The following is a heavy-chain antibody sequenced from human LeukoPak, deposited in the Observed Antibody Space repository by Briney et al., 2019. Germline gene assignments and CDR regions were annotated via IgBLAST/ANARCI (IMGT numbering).Heavy chain of an antibody. D-gene: IGHD5-24*01. CDR3: AKDVSFRRGHNFDASDI. CDR1: GFKFADAP. V-gene: IGHV3-43*01. J-gene: IGHJ3*02. CDR2: ITWDSTDS. Sequence: GGSLRLSCTASGFKFADAPMHWVRQPPGKGLEWIALITWDSTDSYYADSVKGRFTISRDDSGNTLYLQMNSLRSDDTALYYCAKDVSFRRGHNFDASDIWGLGTMVTVSS.